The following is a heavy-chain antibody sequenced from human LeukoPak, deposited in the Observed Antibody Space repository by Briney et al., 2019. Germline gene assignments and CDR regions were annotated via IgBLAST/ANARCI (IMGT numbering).Heavy chain of an antibody. Sequence: PGGSLRLSCAASGFTFSNAYVNWVREARGKGVEWVGRIKQKTDGETTEYAAPVKDRFSISRDDSKSMMYLQMNSLKTEDTAVYYCITPLPYSAQGGQGTLVTVSS. D-gene: IGHD2-21*01. CDR3: ITPLPYSAQ. CDR1: GFTFSNAY. V-gene: IGHV3-15*07. CDR2: IKQKTDGETT. J-gene: IGHJ4*02.